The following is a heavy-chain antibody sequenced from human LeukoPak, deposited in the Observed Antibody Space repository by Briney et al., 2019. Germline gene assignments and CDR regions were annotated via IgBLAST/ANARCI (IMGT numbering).Heavy chain of an antibody. J-gene: IGHJ2*01. CDR1: GFTFDDYA. V-gene: IGHV3-9*01. CDR2: ISWNSGSI. D-gene: IGHD3-22*01. Sequence: PGGSLRLSCAASGFTFDDYAMHWVRQAPGKGLEWVSGISWNSGSIGYADSVKGRFTISRDNAKNSLYLEMNSLRAEDTALYYCAKDSTYYYDSSGYYHVDNDWYFDLWGRGTLVTVSS. CDR3: AKDSTYYYDSSGYYHVDNDWYFDL.